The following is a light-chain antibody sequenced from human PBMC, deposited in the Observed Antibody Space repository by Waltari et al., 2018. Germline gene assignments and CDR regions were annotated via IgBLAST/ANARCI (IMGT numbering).Light chain of an antibody. Sequence: DIVRTQSRVPVRVSPGVTASLFCSSSQSLLQSNGNNYLYWYLQKPGQSPQLLINLGSNRASGVPDRFSGSGSGTDFTLRINRVEAEDVGVYYCMQSLQALWTFGQGTKVEIK. CDR1: QSLLQSNGNNY. J-gene: IGKJ1*01. CDR2: LGS. CDR3: MQSLQALWT. V-gene: IGKV2-28*01.